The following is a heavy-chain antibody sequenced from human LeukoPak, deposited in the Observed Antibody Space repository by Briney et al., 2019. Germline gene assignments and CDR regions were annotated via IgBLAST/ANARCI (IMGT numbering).Heavy chain of an antibody. CDR1: GGSISSYY. CDR3: ARCITIFGVVIEKYYYMDV. V-gene: IGHV4-4*07. CDR2: IYTSGST. Sequence: PSETLSLTCTVSGGSISSYYWSWIRQPAGKGLEWIGRIYTSGSTNYNPSLKSRVTMSVDTSKNQFSLKLSSVTAADTAVYYCARCITIFGVVIEKYYYMDVWGKGTTVTVSS. D-gene: IGHD3-3*01. J-gene: IGHJ6*03.